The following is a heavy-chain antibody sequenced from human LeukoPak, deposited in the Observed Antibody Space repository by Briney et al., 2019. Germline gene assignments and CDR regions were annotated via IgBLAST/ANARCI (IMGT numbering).Heavy chain of an antibody. Sequence: GGSLRLSCAASGFTFSNYEMNWVRQAPGKGLEWVSYISSSGSTIYYADSVKGRFTISRDNSKNTLYLQMDSLRPEDTSVYFCARSPTSWYFDYWGQGTLVTVSS. CDR3: ARSPTSWYFDY. J-gene: IGHJ4*02. CDR2: ISSSGSTI. D-gene: IGHD2-2*01. V-gene: IGHV3-48*03. CDR1: GFTFSNYE.